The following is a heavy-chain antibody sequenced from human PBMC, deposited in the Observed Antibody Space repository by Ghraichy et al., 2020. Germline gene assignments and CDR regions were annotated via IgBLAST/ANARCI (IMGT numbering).Heavy chain of an antibody. CDR1: GGSFSGYY. Sequence: SETLSLTCAVYGGSFSGYYWSWIRQPPGKGLEWIGEINHSGSTNYNPSLKSRVTISVDTSKNQFSLKLSSVTAADTAVYYCARRRLGGYCSSTSCYTYYYYGMDVWGQGTTVTVS. J-gene: IGHJ6*02. D-gene: IGHD2-2*02. CDR3: ARRRLGGYCSSTSCYTYYYYGMDV. CDR2: INHSGST. V-gene: IGHV4-34*01.